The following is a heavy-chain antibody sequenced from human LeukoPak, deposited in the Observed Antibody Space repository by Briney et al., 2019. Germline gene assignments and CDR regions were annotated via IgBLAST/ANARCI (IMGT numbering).Heavy chain of an antibody. CDR1: GFTFSFYS. V-gene: IGHV3-21*01. Sequence: GGSLRLSCAASGFTFSFYSMNWVRQAPGKGLEWVSSMSVSSGLIYYADSVKGRFTVSRDNAKNSLYLQMNSLRAEDTAVYYCAREFGGSASGAGYWDQGTLVTVSS. D-gene: IGHD3-10*01. J-gene: IGHJ4*02. CDR2: MSVSSGLI. CDR3: AREFGGSASGAGY.